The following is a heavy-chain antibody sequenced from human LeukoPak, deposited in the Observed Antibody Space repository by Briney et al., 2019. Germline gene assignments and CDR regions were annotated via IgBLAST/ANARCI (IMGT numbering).Heavy chain of an antibody. J-gene: IGHJ4*02. CDR2: ITGSGACT. CDR1: GCTFNSCS. Sequence: GGSLSLSCAISGCTFNSCSMTWVRQPPRRGGEWVSAITGSGACTDYEASVQGLVTISRDNSKNPLYLQMNSLRAEDTAVYYCAKRSQGSSGYFHSWGQGALVTVSS. CDR3: AKRSQGSSGYFHS. D-gene: IGHD3-22*01. V-gene: IGHV3-23*01.